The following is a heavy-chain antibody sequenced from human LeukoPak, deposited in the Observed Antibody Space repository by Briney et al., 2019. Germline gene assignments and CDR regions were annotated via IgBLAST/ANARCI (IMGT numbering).Heavy chain of an antibody. D-gene: IGHD3-3*01. CDR3: ARVTRVGVWSGYIYYYYYMDV. Sequence: GGSLRLSCAASGFTFSDYYMSWIRQAPGKGLEWVSYISSSGSTIYHADSVKGRFTISRDNAKNSLYLQMNSLRAEDTAVYYCARVTRVGVWSGYIYYYYYMDVWGKGTTVTVSS. J-gene: IGHJ6*03. V-gene: IGHV3-11*04. CDR1: GFTFSDYY. CDR2: ISSSGSTI.